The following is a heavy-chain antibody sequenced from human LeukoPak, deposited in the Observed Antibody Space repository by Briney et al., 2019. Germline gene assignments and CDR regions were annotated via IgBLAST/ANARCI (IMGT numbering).Heavy chain of an antibody. CDR1: GGSISSAGYF. CDR3: ARDRGRVAGQDY. J-gene: IGHJ4*02. D-gene: IGHD2-15*01. V-gene: IGHV4-61*02. CDR2: IYTSGST. Sequence: SSETLSLTCSVSGGSISSAGYFWSWIRQPAGKGLEWIGRIYTSGSTNYNPSLKSRVTISVDTSKNQFSLKLTSVTAADTAVYYCARDRGRVAGQDYWGQGTLVTVSS.